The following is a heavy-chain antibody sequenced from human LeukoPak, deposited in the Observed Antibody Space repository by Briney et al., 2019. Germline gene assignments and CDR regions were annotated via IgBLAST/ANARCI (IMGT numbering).Heavy chain of an antibody. CDR1: GFTFSSYG. Sequence: PGGSLRLSCAASGFTFSSYGIHWVRQAPGKGLEWVAVISYDGSTIYYADSVKGRFTISRDNSKDTLYLQMNSLRADDTAVYYCAKGVGSTGSYFDYWGQGTLVTVSS. CDR3: AKGVGSTGSYFDY. V-gene: IGHV3-30*18. D-gene: IGHD1-26*01. CDR2: ISYDGSTI. J-gene: IGHJ4*02.